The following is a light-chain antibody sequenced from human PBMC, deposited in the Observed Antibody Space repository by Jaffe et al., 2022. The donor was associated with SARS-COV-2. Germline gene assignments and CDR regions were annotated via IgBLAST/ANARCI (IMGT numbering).Light chain of an antibody. CDR1: KSISSSS. CDR2: GSS. Sequence: EIVLTQSPGTLSLSPGERATLSCRASKSISSSSLAWYQQRPGQPPRLLIAGSSSRATGIPDRFIGSGSGTDFTLTVSRLEPEDFAVYFCQHHTISLWTFGQGTKLEVK. CDR3: QHHTISLWT. J-gene: IGKJ1*01. V-gene: IGKV3-20*01.